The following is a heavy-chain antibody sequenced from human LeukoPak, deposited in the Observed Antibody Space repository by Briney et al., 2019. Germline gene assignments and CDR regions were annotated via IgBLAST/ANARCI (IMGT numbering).Heavy chain of an antibody. CDR2: IRYDGSNK. Sequence: GGSLRLSCAASGFTFSTYGMHWVRQAPGKGLDWVAFIRYDGSNKYYADSVKGRFTISRDNSKNTVYLQMNSLRAEDTAVYYCARGIRARRGALYYFDYWGQGTLVTVSS. D-gene: IGHD3-10*01. V-gene: IGHV3-30*02. CDR3: ARGIRARRGALYYFDY. J-gene: IGHJ4*02. CDR1: GFTFSTYG.